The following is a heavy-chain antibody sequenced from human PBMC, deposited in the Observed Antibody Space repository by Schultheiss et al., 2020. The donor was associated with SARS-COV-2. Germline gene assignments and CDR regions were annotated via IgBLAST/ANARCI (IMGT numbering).Heavy chain of an antibody. J-gene: IGHJ6*02. D-gene: IGHD3-3*01. CDR2: IKQDGSEK. V-gene: IGHV3-7*01. Sequence: GGSLRLSCAASGFTFSSYWMSWVRQAPGKGLEWVANIKQDGSEKYYVDSVKGRFTISRDNAKNSLYLQMNSLRAEDTAVYYCARVMEGDYDFWSRYYYGMDVWGQGTTVTVSS. CDR3: ARVMEGDYDFWSRYYYGMDV. CDR1: GFTFSSYW.